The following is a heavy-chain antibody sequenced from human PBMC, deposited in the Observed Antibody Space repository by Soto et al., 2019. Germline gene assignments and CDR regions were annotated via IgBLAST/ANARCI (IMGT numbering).Heavy chain of an antibody. Sequence: GLSXRLSGSPFVWDCNKYSMSLFGHAPGKGLQWVSSITSNGDSTYYADSVKGRFNTSRHNSKKTMYLQMNSLRADDTAVSYCAKDSNYYNTSNFYFESRGQGPLV. V-gene: IGHV3-23*01. D-gene: IGHD1-26*01. J-gene: IGHJ4*02. CDR2: ITSNGDST. CDR3: AKDSNYYNTSNFYFES. CDR1: VWDCNKYS.